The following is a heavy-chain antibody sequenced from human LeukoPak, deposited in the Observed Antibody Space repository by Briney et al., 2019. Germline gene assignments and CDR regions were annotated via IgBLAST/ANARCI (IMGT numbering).Heavy chain of an antibody. J-gene: IGHJ4*02. D-gene: IGHD2-2*03. CDR2: IWFDGDNK. Sequence: GKSLRLSCAASGFTSSSYGMHWVRQAPGKGLEWVAVIWFDGDNKYYADSVKGRFTISRDNSKNTLYLQMNSLRAEDTAVYYCAKDLTWMLGRFDSWGQGTLVTVSS. V-gene: IGHV3-33*06. CDR3: AKDLTWMLGRFDS. CDR1: GFTSSSYG.